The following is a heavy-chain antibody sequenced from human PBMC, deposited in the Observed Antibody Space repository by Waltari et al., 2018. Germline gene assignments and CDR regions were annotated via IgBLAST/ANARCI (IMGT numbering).Heavy chain of an antibody. V-gene: IGHV2-70*04. CDR1: GFSLYTSGIR. CDR3: ERLYYGSGNQYCFDY. J-gene: IGHJ4*02. Sequence: QVTLNESGPALVTPTQTLTLPCTFSGFSLYTSGIRVSWIRQPPGKSLEWLARICWEDGKFYSKALKTRITISKDTSKNQVVLKMHNMDPVDTAKYYCERLYYGSGNQYCFDYGGQGALV. D-gene: IGHD3-10*01. CDR2: ICWEDGK.